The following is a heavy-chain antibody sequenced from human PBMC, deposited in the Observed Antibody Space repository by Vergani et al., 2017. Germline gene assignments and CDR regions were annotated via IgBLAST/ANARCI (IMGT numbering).Heavy chain of an antibody. CDR3: ARDPNYYDSSGYNLWGFDI. D-gene: IGHD3-22*01. Sequence: VQLVQSGAEVKKPGASVKVSCKASGYTFTSYYMHWVRQAPGQGLEWMGIINPSGGSTSYAQKFQGRVTMTRDTATSTVYMELSSLRSEDPAVYYCARDPNYYDSSGYNLWGFDIWGQGTMVTVSS. J-gene: IGHJ3*02. CDR1: GYTFTSYY. CDR2: INPSGGST. V-gene: IGHV1-46*03.